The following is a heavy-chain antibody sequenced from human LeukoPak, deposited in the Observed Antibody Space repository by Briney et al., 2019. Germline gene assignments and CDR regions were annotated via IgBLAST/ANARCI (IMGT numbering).Heavy chain of an antibody. J-gene: IGHJ4*02. D-gene: IGHD3-10*01. CDR2: INHSGST. Sequence: KPSETLSPTCAVYGGSFSGYYWSWIRQPPGKGLEWIGEINHSGSTNYNPSLKSRVTISVDTSKNQFSLKLSSVTAADTAVYYCARKVGFGYYGSGSYFPFDYWGQGTLVTVSS. CDR1: GGSFSGYY. CDR3: ARKVGFGYYGSGSYFPFDY. V-gene: IGHV4-34*01.